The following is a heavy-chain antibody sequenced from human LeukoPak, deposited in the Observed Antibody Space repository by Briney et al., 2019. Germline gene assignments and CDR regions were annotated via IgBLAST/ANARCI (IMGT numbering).Heavy chain of an antibody. CDR1: GYSISSGYY. Sequence: SETLSLTCTVSGYSISSGYYWGWIRRPPGKGLEWIGSIYHSGSTYYNPSLKSRVTISVDTSKNQFSLKLSSVTAADTAVYYCARDYLRSSFDYWGQGTLVTVSS. CDR3: ARDYLRSSFDY. V-gene: IGHV4-38-2*02. CDR2: IYHSGST. J-gene: IGHJ4*02.